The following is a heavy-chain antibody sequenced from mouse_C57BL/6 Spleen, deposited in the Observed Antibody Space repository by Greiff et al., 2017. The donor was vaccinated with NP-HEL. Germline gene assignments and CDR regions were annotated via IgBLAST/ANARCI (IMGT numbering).Heavy chain of an antibody. CDR1: GFTFSSYA. D-gene: IGHD2-4*01. Sequence: EVKLMESGEGLVKPGGSLKLSCAASGFTFSSYAMSWVRQTPEKRLEWVAYISSGGDYIYYADTVKGRFNISRDNARNTLYLQMSSLKSEDTAMYYCTRFYDYDDEYYFDYWGQGTTLTVSS. V-gene: IGHV5-9-1*02. J-gene: IGHJ2*01. CDR3: TRFYDYDDEYYFDY. CDR2: ISSGGDYI.